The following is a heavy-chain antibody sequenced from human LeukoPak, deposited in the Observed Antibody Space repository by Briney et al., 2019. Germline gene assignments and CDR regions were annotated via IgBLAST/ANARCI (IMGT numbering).Heavy chain of an antibody. J-gene: IGHJ6*02. D-gene: IGHD2-15*01. CDR1: GFTFSSYA. CDR3: AREQSRCPYCYGMDV. Sequence: PGGSLRLSCAASGFTFSSYAMHWVRQAPGKGLEWVAVISYDGSNKYYADSVKGRFTISRDNSKNTLYLQMNSLRAEDTAVYYCAREQSRCPYCYGMDVWGQGTTVTVSS. V-gene: IGHV3-30-3*01. CDR2: ISYDGSNK.